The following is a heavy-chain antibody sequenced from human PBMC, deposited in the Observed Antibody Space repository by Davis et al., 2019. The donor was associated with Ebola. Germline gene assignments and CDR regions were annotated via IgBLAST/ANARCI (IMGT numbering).Heavy chain of an antibody. J-gene: IGHJ4*02. Sequence: ASVKVSCKASGYTFTSYYMHWVRQAPGQGLEWMGIINPSGGSTSYAQKLQGRVTMTTDTSTSTAYMELRSLRSDDTAVYYCAREMLEYYYDSSGLAYWGQGTLVTVSS. CDR1: GYTFTSYY. D-gene: IGHD3-22*01. CDR2: INPSGGST. CDR3: AREMLEYYYDSSGLAY. V-gene: IGHV1-46*01.